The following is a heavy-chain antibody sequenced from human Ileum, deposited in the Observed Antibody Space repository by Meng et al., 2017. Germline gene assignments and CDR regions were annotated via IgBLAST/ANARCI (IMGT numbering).Heavy chain of an antibody. Sequence: SVKVSCKASGGTFSSYAISWVRQAPGQGLEWMGGIIPIFGTANYAQKFQGRVTITTDESTSTAYMELSSLRSEDTAVYYCARTLEFRSGWLENWFDPWGQGNLVTSPQ. V-gene: IGHV1-69*05. J-gene: IGHJ5*02. CDR3: ARTLEFRSGWLENWFDP. CDR2: IIPIFGTA. D-gene: IGHD6-19*01. CDR1: GGTFSSYA.